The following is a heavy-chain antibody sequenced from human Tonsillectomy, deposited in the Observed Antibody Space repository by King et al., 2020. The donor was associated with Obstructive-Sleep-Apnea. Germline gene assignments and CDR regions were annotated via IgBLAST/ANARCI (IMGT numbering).Heavy chain of an antibody. CDR1: GYSFTSYW. CDR2: IYPGDSDT. CDR3: ARLGDCTSISCYDSRWFDP. D-gene: IGHD2-2*01. V-gene: IGHV5-51*01. J-gene: IGHJ5*02. Sequence: QLVQSGAEVKKPGESLKISCKGSGYSFTSYWVGWVRQMSGKGLEWVGIIYPGDSDTRYSPSFQGQVTISADKSINTAYLQWSSRKASDTAMYYCARLGDCTSISCYDSRWFDPWGQGTLVTVSS.